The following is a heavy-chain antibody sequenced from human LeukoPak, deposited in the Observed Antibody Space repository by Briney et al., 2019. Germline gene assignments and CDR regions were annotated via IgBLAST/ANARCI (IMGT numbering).Heavy chain of an antibody. CDR3: ARGVPAAVTNYFDY. CDR1: GGSISSGGYS. CDR2: IYDSGSK. Sequence: SSETLSLTCAVSGGSISSGGYSWSWIRQPPGKGLEWIGYIYDSGSKYYNPSLRSRVTISVDKSKNQFSLNLSSVTAADTAVYYCARGVPAAVTNYFDYWGQGTLVTVSS. V-gene: IGHV4-30-2*01. J-gene: IGHJ4*02. D-gene: IGHD2-2*01.